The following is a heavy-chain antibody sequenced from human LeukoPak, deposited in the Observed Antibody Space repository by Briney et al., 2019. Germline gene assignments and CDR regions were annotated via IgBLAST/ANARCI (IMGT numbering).Heavy chain of an antibody. D-gene: IGHD6-19*01. CDR1: GFTFSSYA. CDR3: AKDGKGQWLVSPYYFDY. Sequence: PGGSLRLSCAASGFTFSSYAMSWVRQAPGKGLEWVSAISGSGGSTYYADSVKGRFTISRDSSKNTLYLQMNSLRAEDTAVYYCAKDGKGQWLVSPYYFDYWGQGTLVTVSS. V-gene: IGHV3-23*01. J-gene: IGHJ4*02. CDR2: ISGSGGST.